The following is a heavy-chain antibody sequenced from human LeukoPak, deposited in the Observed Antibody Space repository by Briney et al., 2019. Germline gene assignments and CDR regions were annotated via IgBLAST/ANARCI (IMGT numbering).Heavy chain of an antibody. J-gene: IGHJ6*03. CDR1: GFTFSGSA. CDR2: IRSTANGYAT. Sequence: PGGSLRLSCAASGFTFSGSALHWVRQASGKGLEWVGRIRSTANGYATAYAASVKGRFTISRDDSKNTAYLQMDSLKTEDTAVYYCTRGRETLLWFGELSHYYYMDVWGKGTTVTISS. CDR3: TRGRETLLWFGELSHYYYMDV. D-gene: IGHD3-10*01. V-gene: IGHV3-73*01.